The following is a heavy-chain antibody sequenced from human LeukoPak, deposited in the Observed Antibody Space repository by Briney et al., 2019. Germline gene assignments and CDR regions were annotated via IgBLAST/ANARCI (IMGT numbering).Heavy chain of an antibody. J-gene: IGHJ4*02. CDR3: ATGPHSSSWYSPSGDY. CDR2: FDPEDGET. Sequence: ASVKVSCKVSGYTLTELSMHWVRQAPGKGLEWMGGFDPEDGETIYAQKFQGRVTMTEDTSTDTAYMELSSLRSEDTAVYYCATGPHSSSWYSPSGDYWGQGTLVTVSS. D-gene: IGHD6-13*01. CDR1: GYTLTELS. V-gene: IGHV1-24*01.